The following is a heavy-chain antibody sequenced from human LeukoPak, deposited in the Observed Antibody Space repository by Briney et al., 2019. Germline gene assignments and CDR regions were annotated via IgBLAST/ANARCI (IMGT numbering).Heavy chain of an antibody. CDR3: ARDQYRSGWKYDY. Sequence: ASVKDSCKASGYTFTGYYMHWVRQAPGQGLEWMGWINPNSGGTNYAQKFQGRVTMTRDTSISTAYMELSRLRSDDTAVYYCARDQYRSGWKYDYWGQGTLVTVSS. D-gene: IGHD6-19*01. CDR2: INPNSGGT. CDR1: GYTFTGYY. V-gene: IGHV1-2*02. J-gene: IGHJ4*02.